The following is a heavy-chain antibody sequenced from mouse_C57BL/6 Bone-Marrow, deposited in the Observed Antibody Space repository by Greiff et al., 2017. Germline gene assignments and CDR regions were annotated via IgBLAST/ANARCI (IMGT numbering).Heavy chain of an antibody. CDR1: GFTFNSYA. J-gene: IGHJ2*01. CDR3: TRITTVQYYFDY. D-gene: IGHD1-1*01. Sequence: EVQGVESGAGLVKPGGSLKLSCAASGFTFNSYALSCVRQTPEKRLEWVAYSSSGCDYIYYADTVQGRFTISVDNARSTLDMQMSSLKSDDNAMYYCTRITTVQYYFDYWGQGTTLTVSS. CDR2: SSSGCDYI. V-gene: IGHV5-9-1*02.